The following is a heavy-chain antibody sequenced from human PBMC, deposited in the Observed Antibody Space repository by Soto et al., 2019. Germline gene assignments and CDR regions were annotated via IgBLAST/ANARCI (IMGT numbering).Heavy chain of an antibody. CDR1: GGSIRSIAYY. CDR3: ASPLVLSVSYSSDAFYT. CDR2: VHYSGNT. D-gene: IGHD1-26*01. V-gene: IGHV4-39*02. J-gene: IGHJ3*02. Sequence: QLQLQESGPGLVKPSETLSLTCTGSGGSIRSIAYYWGWIRQPPGKGLEWIGTVHYSGNTYYNPSLESRPTISVDTCKHHLSLKLTSVTAAYTAVFYCASPLVLSVSYSSDAFYTWGQGTMVTVSS.